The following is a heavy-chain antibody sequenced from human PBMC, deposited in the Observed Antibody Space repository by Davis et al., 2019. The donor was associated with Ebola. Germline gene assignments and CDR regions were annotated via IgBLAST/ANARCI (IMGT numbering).Heavy chain of an antibody. Sequence: MPGGSLRLSCAVYGGSFSDYFWSWIRQPPEKGLEWIGEISHHNGDTNYNPSLRSRVTISVDTSKNQFSLKLSSVTAADTAVYYCARTDIVVSRDAFDIWGQGTMVTVSS. J-gene: IGHJ3*02. D-gene: IGHD2-15*01. CDR2: ISHHNGDT. CDR1: GGSFSDYF. CDR3: ARTDIVVSRDAFDI. V-gene: IGHV4-34*01.